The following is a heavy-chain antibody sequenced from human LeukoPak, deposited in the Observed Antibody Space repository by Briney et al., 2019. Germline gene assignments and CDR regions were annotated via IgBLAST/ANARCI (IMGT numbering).Heavy chain of an antibody. D-gene: IGHD3-22*01. CDR2: IYYSGNT. J-gene: IGHJ3*02. Sequence: PSETLSLTCTVSSGSITNYYWSWIRQPPGKGLEWIGFIYYSGNTNYNPSLKSRVTISVDTSKNQFSLKLSSVTAADTAVYYCARAHNYYDSSGYYSYDAFDIWGQGTMVTVSS. CDR3: ARAHNYYDSSGYYSYDAFDI. V-gene: IGHV4-59*01. CDR1: SGSITNYY.